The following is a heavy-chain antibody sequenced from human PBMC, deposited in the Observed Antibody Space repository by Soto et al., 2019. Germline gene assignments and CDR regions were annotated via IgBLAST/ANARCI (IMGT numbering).Heavy chain of an antibody. CDR3: ATLIPSTDSREYYFDY. V-gene: IGHV4-39*01. J-gene: IGHJ4*02. CDR2: IYYSGST. CDR1: GGSISSSSYY. Sequence: TLSLTCTVSGGSISSSSYYWGWIRQPPGKGLEWIGSIYYSGSTYYNPSLKSRVTISVDTSKNQFSLKLSSVTAADTAVYYCATLIPSTDSREYYFDYWGQGTLVTVSS. D-gene: IGHD3-16*01.